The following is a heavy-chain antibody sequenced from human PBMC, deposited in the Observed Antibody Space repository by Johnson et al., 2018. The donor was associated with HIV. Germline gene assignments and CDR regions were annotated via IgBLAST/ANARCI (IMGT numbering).Heavy chain of an antibody. J-gene: IGHJ3*02. Sequence: QVQLVESGGGVVQPGGSLRLSCAASGFTFSSYGMHWVRQAPGKGLEWVSVIYSGGSTYYADSGKGRFTISRDNSKNTLYLQMNSLRAEDTAVYYCARDRSENAFDIWGQGTMVTVSS. V-gene: IGHV3-NL1*01. CDR3: ARDRSENAFDI. CDR2: IYSGGST. CDR1: GFTFSSYG.